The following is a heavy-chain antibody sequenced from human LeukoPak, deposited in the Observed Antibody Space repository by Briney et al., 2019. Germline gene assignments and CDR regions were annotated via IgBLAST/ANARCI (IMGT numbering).Heavy chain of an antibody. J-gene: IGHJ3*02. CDR1: GLSVSGNY. V-gene: IGHV3-53*01. CDR2: LDVGGST. D-gene: IGHD2-15*01. CDR3: ARGGNSGGSLRSPFDI. Sequence: GGSLRLSCAASGLSVSGNYMSWVRQPPGKGPEWVSVLDVGGSTYYADSVKGRFTISRDKSKNTLYLQINSLRAEDTAEYYCARGGNSGGSLRSPFDIWGRGTMVTVSS.